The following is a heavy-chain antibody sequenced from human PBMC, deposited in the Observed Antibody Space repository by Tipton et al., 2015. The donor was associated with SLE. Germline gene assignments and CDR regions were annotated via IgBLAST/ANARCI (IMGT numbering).Heavy chain of an antibody. J-gene: IGHJ4*02. V-gene: IGHV3-23*01. CDR3: ARKGGSGWTTYFDH. CDR1: GFMFSSYA. CDR2: ISDSDSGP. D-gene: IGHD6-19*01. Sequence: GSLRLSCAASGFMFSSYAMSWVRQAPGKGLEWVSTISDSDSGPYDAYSVRGQFTISRDNSKNTLYLQMNSLRAEDTAVYYCARKGGSGWTTYFDHWGQGILVTVSS.